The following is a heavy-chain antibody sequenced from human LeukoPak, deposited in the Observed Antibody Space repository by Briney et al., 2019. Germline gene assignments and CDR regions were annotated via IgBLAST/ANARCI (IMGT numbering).Heavy chain of an antibody. J-gene: IGHJ6*03. D-gene: IGHD5-24*01. V-gene: IGHV4-34*01. Sequence: SETLSLTCAVYGGSFSGYYWSWIRQPPGKGLEWIGEINHSGSTNYNPSLKSRVTISVDTSKKQFYLKLSSVNAADTAVYYCARLGPLSAIRRTYYYYYMDVWGKGTTVTVSS. CDR2: INHSGST. CDR1: GGSFSGYY. CDR3: ARLGPLSAIRRTYYYYYMDV.